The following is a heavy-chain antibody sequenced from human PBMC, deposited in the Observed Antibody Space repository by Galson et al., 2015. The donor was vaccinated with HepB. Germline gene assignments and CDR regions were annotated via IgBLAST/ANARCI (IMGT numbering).Heavy chain of an antibody. CDR3: GREPGNYYGSGSYYDV. Sequence: ETLSLTCTVSGGSISNSYYYWGWVRQPPGKGLEWIGSIYYSGKTYYNLSLKSRLTISVDTSKNQFSLKVSSVTAADTAVYYCGREPGNYYGSGSYYDVWGQGTTVTVSS. CDR2: IYYSGKT. J-gene: IGHJ6*02. CDR1: GGSISNSYYY. V-gene: IGHV4-39*07. D-gene: IGHD3-10*01.